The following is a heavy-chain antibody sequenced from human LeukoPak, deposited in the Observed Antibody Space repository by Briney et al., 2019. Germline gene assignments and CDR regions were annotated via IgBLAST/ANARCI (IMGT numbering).Heavy chain of an antibody. D-gene: IGHD3-22*01. J-gene: IGHJ4*02. CDR2: ISAYNGNT. V-gene: IGHV1-18*01. Sequence: EASVKVSCKASGYTFTSYGISWVRQAPGQGLEWMGWISAYNGNTNYAQKLQGRVTMTTDTSTSTAYMELRSLRSDDTAVYYCAGGKYDSSGYYYIRLDYWGQGTLVTVSS. CDR3: AGGKYDSSGYYYIRLDY. CDR1: GYTFTSYG.